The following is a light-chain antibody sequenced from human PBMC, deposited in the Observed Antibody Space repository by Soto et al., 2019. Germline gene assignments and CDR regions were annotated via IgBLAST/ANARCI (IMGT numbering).Light chain of an antibody. CDR3: CSYAGSSTFEV. Sequence: QSVLTQPASVSGSTGQSITISCTGTSSDVGSYNLVSWYQQHPGKAPKLMIYEGSKRPSGVSNRFSGSKSGNTASLTISGLQAEDEADYYCCSYAGSSTFEVFGTGTKVTVL. V-gene: IGLV2-23*03. CDR1: SSDVGSYNL. CDR2: EGS. J-gene: IGLJ1*01.